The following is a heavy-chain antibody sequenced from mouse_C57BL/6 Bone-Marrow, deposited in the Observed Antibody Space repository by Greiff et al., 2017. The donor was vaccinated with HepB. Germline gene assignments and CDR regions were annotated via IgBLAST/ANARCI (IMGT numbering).Heavy chain of an antibody. J-gene: IGHJ3*01. CDR1: GSAFSSSW. V-gene: IGHV1-82*01. CDR3: ARGAYGYDGLCAY. Sequence: QVQLQQSGPELVKPGASVKISCKASGSAFSSSWMNWVKQRPGKGLEWIGRIYPGDGDTNYNGKFKGKATLTADKSSSTAYMQLSSLTSEDSAVYFCARGAYGYDGLCAYWGQGTLVTVSA. CDR2: IYPGDGDT. D-gene: IGHD2-2*01.